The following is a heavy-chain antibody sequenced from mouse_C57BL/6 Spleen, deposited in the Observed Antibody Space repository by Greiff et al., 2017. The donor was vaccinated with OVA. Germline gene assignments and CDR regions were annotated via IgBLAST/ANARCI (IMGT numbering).Heavy chain of an antibody. D-gene: IGHD3-2*02. V-gene: IGHV2-6*01. CDR2: IWGVGST. CDR1: GFSFTSYG. Sequence: VMLVESGPGLVAPSQSLSITCTVSGFSFTSYGVDWVRQSPGKGLEWLGVIWGVGSTNYNSALKSRLSISKDNSKSQVFLKMNSLQTDDTAMYYCASEGSSGYVGAYWGQGTLVTVSA. CDR3: ASEGSSGYVGAY. J-gene: IGHJ3*01.